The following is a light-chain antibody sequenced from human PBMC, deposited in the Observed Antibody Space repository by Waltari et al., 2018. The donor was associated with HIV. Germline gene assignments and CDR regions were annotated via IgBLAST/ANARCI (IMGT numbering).Light chain of an antibody. Sequence: AVTQPASVSGLPGQSTTISCTGGDSDFGLYNSVSWYQQPSGTPPKLIRYDVDSRASGVSDLFSGSMSGNTSSLTTSGLRAEDEAHYYCASFTGDNTVMFGGGTEVTVL. CDR1: DSDFGLYNS. V-gene: IGLV2-14*03. CDR3: ASFTGDNTVM. J-gene: IGLJ3*02. CDR2: DVD.